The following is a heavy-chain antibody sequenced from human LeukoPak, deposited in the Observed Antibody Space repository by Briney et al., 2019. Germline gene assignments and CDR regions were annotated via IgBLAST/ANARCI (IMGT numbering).Heavy chain of an antibody. Sequence: GGSLRLSCAASGFTFSSYSMNWVRQAPGKGLEWVSSISSSSSYIYYADSVKGRFTISRDNAKNSLYLQMNSLRAEDTAVYYCARDHFRKVSDYYDSSGYSNWFDPWAREPWSPSPQ. CDR1: GFTFSSYS. V-gene: IGHV3-21*01. CDR2: ISSSSSYI. CDR3: ARDHFRKVSDYYDSSGYSNWFDP. J-gene: IGHJ5*02. D-gene: IGHD3-22*01.